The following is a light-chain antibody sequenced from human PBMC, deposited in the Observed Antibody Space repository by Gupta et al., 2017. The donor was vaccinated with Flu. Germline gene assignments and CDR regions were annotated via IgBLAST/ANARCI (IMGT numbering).Light chain of an antibody. CDR3: RQSLQISPFT. Sequence: VSTQSPPSLPSTPAGPTSIFCCSSHSLLHSNGYNKVDWYLQKPGQSPQLLIYWGSNRAPGVPDRFRGSGSGTEFTLKISRGEAEDVGVDYCRQSLQISPFTFGGGTKVEIK. CDR1: HSLLHSNGYNK. CDR2: WGS. J-gene: IGKJ4*01. V-gene: IGKV2-28*01.